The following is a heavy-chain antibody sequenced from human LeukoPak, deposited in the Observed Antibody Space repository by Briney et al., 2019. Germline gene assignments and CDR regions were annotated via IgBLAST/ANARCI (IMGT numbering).Heavy chain of an antibody. D-gene: IGHD2-2*01. CDR2: INHSGST. CDR1: GGSFSGYY. J-gene: IGHJ5*02. Sequence: SETLSLTCAVYGGSFSGYYWSWIRQPPGKGLEWIGEINHSGSTNYNPSLKSRVTISVDTSKNQFSLKLSSVTAADTAVYYCARESYQLLYNWFDPWGQGTLVTVSS. V-gene: IGHV4-34*01. CDR3: ARESYQLLYNWFDP.